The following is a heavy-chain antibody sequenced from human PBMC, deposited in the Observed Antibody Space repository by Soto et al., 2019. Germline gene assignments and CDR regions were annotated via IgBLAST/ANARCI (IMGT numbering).Heavy chain of an antibody. Sequence: LRLSCAASGFTFSSYAVGWVRQAPGKGLEWVAAISDSGSSKYYADSVKGRFTISRDNSKNTLYLQMNSLRAEDTAVYYCAKGGGAARYYYYYGMDVWGQGTTVTVSS. CDR1: GFTFSSYA. D-gene: IGHD6-6*01. J-gene: IGHJ6*02. V-gene: IGHV3-23*01. CDR3: AKGGGAARYYYYYGMDV. CDR2: ISDSGSSK.